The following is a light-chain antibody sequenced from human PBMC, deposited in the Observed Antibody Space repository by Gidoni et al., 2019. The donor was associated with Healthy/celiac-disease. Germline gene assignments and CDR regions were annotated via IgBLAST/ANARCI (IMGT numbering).Light chain of an antibody. Sequence: DIVMTQSPLSLPVTPGEPASISCRSSQSLLHNNGYNYLDWYLQKPGQSPHLLIYLGSIRASGVPDRFSGSGSGTDYTLKISRVEAEDVGVYYCMQALQTPYTFGQGTKLEIK. CDR3: MQALQTPYT. J-gene: IGKJ2*01. CDR2: LGS. CDR1: QSLLHNNGYNY. V-gene: IGKV2-28*01.